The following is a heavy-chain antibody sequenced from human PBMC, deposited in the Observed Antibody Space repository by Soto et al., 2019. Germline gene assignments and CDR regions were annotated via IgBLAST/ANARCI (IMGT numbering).Heavy chain of an antibody. Sequence: EVQLVESGGGLVQPGGSLRLSCAASGFTFSSYWMSWVRQAPGKGLEWVANIKQDGSEKYYVDSVKGRFTISRDNAKNSLNLQMNSLRAEDTAVYYCARAGVGSSRLNGPKKSVKFDYWGQGTLVTVSS. CDR1: GFTFSSYW. J-gene: IGHJ4*02. CDR2: IKQDGSEK. D-gene: IGHD6-6*01. V-gene: IGHV3-7*05. CDR3: ARAGVGSSRLNGPKKSVKFDY.